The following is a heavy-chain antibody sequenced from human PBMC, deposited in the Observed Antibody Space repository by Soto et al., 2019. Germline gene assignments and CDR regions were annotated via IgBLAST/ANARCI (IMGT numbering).Heavy chain of an antibody. V-gene: IGHV3-74*01. CDR3: ARGFRWGMDV. D-gene: IGHD3-16*02. Sequence: GGSLRLSCVASGLTISNYWMHWVRQAPGKGLVWVSRINSDGTTTDYADSVKGRFTISRDNAKNTLYLQMNSLRAEDTAVYYCARGFRWGMDVWGQGTTVTVSS. CDR2: INSDGTTT. J-gene: IGHJ6*02. CDR1: GLTISNYW.